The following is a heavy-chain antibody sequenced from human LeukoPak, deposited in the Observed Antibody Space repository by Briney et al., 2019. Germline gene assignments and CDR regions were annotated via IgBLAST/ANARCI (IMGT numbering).Heavy chain of an antibody. CDR3: ARDLLSSFYYYGMDV. Sequence: ASVKVSCKASGYTFTSYDINWVRPATGQGLEWMGWMNPNSGNTGYAQKFQGRVTMTRNTSISTAYMGLSSLRSEDTAVYYCARDLLSSFYYYGMDVWGQGTTVTVSS. CDR1: GYTFTSYD. D-gene: IGHD6-6*01. CDR2: MNPNSGNT. J-gene: IGHJ6*02. V-gene: IGHV1-8*01.